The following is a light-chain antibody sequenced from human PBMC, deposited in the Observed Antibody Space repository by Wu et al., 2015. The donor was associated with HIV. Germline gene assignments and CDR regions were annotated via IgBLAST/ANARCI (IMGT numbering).Light chain of an antibody. Sequence: DSVLTQSPGTLSLSPGERATLSCRASQRMSSSYIAWYQQKPGQAPRLLIYGASTRAADIPDRFSGSGSGTDFTLIIRRLEPEDFAVYYCQQYGSSPPWTFGRGTKVEIK. CDR1: QRMSSSY. J-gene: IGKJ1*01. CDR3: QQYGSSPPWT. CDR2: GAS. V-gene: IGKV3-20*01.